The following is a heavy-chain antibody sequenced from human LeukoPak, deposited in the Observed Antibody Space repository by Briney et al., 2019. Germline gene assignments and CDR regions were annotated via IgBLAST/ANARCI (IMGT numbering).Heavy chain of an antibody. CDR2: IIPISDTA. D-gene: IGHD1-26*01. J-gene: IGHJ3*02. CDR1: GYSFTGYY. CDR3: AREDDTGRYMGDDAFDI. Sequence: SGYSFTGYYIHWVRQAPGQGLEWMGGIIPISDTANDAQKFKGRVTVTADKSTSTVYMELSSLRSEDTAVYYCAREDDTGRYMGDDAFDIWGQGTMVTVSS. V-gene: IGHV1-69*06.